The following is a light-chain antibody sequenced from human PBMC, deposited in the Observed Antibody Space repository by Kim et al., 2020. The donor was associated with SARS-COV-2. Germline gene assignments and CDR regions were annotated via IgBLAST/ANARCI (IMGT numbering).Light chain of an antibody. Sequence: RSTIPRTGSSPNIGAGYDVHWYQQLPGTAPKLLIYGNSNRPSGVPDRFSGSKSGTSASLAITGLQAEDEADYYCQSYDSTLSLVFGGGTQLTVL. CDR3: QSYDSTLSLV. J-gene: IGLJ2*01. CDR2: GNS. CDR1: SPNIGAGYD. V-gene: IGLV1-40*01.